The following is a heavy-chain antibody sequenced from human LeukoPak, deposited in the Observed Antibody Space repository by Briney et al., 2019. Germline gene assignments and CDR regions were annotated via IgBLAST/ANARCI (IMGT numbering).Heavy chain of an antibody. CDR2: ISYDGSNK. CDR1: GFTFSSYG. D-gene: IGHD6-19*01. V-gene: IGHV3-30*18. J-gene: IGHJ4*02. CDR3: AKDLGSSGWPKGFDY. Sequence: GGSLRLSCAASGFTFSSYGMHWVRQAPGKGLEWVAVISYDGSNKYYADSVKGRFTISRDNSKNTPYLQMNSLRAEDTAVYYCAKDLGSSGWPKGFDYWGQGTLVTVSS.